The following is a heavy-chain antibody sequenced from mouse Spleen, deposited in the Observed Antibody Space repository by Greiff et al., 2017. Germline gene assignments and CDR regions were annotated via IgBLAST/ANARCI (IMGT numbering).Heavy chain of an antibody. V-gene: IGHV14-3*01. CDR2: IDPANGNT. J-gene: IGHJ3*01. CDR1: GFNIKNTY. D-gene: IGHD1-1*01. Sequence: SVAELVRPGASVKLSCTASGFNIKNTYMHWVKQRPEQGLEWIGRIDPANGNTKYAPKFQGKATITADTSSNTAYLQLSSLTSEDTAIYYCARTDYGSSYGFAYWGQGTLVTVSA. CDR3: ARTDYGSSYGFAY.